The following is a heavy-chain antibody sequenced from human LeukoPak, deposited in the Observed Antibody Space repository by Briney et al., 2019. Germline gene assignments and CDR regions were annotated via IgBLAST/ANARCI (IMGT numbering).Heavy chain of an antibody. D-gene: IGHD5-24*01. V-gene: IGHV3-53*01. CDR1: GFPVSIYH. CDR2: IYSGGST. J-gene: IGHJ4*02. Sequence: GGSLRLSCAASGFPVSIYHMICLPRAPGKGLVWGSVIYSGGSTYYADSVKGRFTISRDNSKNTPYHQMNSLRAEDTAVYYCARGGDGYNTEFDYWGQGTLVTVSS. CDR3: ARGGDGYNTEFDY.